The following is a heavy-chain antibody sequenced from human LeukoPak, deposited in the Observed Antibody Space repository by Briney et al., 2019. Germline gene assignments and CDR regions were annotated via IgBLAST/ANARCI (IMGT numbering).Heavy chain of an antibody. Sequence: SETLSLTCTVSGGSISSGSYYWSWIRQPAGKGLEWIGRIYTSGSTNYNPSLKSRVTISVDTSKNQFSLKLSSVTAADTAVYYCASLNYYDSSGYRGDYWGQGTLVTVSS. CDR2: IYTSGST. J-gene: IGHJ4*02. CDR3: ASLNYYDSSGYRGDY. V-gene: IGHV4-61*02. D-gene: IGHD3-22*01. CDR1: GGSISSGSYY.